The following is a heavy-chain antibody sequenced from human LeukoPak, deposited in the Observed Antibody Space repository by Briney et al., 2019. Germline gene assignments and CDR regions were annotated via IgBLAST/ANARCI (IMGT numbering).Heavy chain of an antibody. CDR3: ARARYSGSPNWFDP. V-gene: IGHV1-2*02. Sequence: ASVKVSCEASGYTFTGYYMHWVRQAPGQGLEWMGWINPNSGGTNYAQKFQGRVTMTRDTSISTAYMELSRLRSDDTAVYYCARARYSGSPNWFDPWGQGTLVTVSS. J-gene: IGHJ5*02. D-gene: IGHD1-26*01. CDR2: INPNSGGT. CDR1: GYTFTGYY.